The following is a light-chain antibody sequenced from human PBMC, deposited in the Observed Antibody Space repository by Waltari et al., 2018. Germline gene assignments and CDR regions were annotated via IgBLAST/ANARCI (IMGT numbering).Light chain of an antibody. Sequence: DIQMTQSPSSVSASVGDRVTITCRASPGISSWLAWYQQKPVKSPKLLIYAASSLQSGVPSRFSGSGSGTDFTLTISSLQPEDFATYYCQQANSFPPGFGGGTKVEIK. CDR2: AAS. CDR1: PGISSW. V-gene: IGKV1-12*01. CDR3: QQANSFPPG. J-gene: IGKJ4*01.